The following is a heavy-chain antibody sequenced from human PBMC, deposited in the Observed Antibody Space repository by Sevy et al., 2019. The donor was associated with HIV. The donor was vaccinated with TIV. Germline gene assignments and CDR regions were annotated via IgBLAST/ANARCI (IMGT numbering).Heavy chain of an antibody. Sequence: GGSLRLSCAASGFTFSTYAMSWVRQAPGKGLEWVSAITASGPGTYYADSVKGRFTISRDNSKNTLYLQMNSLRAEDTAVYYCAKAINYETRTRKFDYWGQGTLVTVSS. CDR3: AKAINYETRTRKFDY. D-gene: IGHD4-4*01. J-gene: IGHJ4*02. CDR1: GFTFSTYA. V-gene: IGHV3-23*01. CDR2: ITASGPGT.